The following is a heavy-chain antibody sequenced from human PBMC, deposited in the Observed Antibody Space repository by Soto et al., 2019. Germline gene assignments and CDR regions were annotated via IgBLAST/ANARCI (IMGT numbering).Heavy chain of an antibody. D-gene: IGHD3-10*01. Sequence: ASVKVSCKASGYSFTSLDINWVRQTTGQGLEWMGWMEPSSGKTGYAQRFQDRVTMTRDTSINTAYMELRSLTSDDTTFYYCARGVTAGVDYWGQGTLVTVSS. CDR1: GYSFTSLD. V-gene: IGHV1-8*01. CDR2: MEPSSGKT. CDR3: ARGVTAGVDY. J-gene: IGHJ4*02.